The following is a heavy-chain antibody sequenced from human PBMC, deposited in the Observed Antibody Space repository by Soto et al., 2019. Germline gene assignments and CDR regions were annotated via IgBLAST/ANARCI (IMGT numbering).Heavy chain of an antibody. D-gene: IGHD3-10*01. CDR2: IYYSGST. CDR3: ARLRMVRALMGEYYFDY. J-gene: IGHJ4*02. CDR1: GGSISSSSYY. Sequence: PSETLSLTCTVSGGSISSSSYYWGWIRQPPGKGLEWIGSIYYSGSTYYNPSLKSRVTISVDTSKNQFSLKLGSVTAADTAVYYCARLRMVRALMGEYYFDYWGQGTLVTVSA. V-gene: IGHV4-39*01.